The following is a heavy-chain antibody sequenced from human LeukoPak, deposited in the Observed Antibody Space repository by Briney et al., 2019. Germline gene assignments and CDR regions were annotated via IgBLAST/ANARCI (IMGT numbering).Heavy chain of an antibody. Sequence: GGSLRLSCAASGFTFSGCGMHWVRQAPGKGLEWVAFIWYDGRDKYYTDSVKGRFTISRDNSKNTLYLQMNSLRAEDTAMYYCTKDPYSYGSYFDYWGQGTLVTVTS. CDR2: IWYDGRDK. D-gene: IGHD5-18*01. CDR1: GFTFSGCG. CDR3: TKDPYSYGSYFDY. V-gene: IGHV3-30*02. J-gene: IGHJ4*02.